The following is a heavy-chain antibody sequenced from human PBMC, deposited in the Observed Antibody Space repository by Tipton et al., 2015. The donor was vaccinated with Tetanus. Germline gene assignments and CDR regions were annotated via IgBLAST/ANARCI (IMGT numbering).Heavy chain of an antibody. CDR2: VHPRGST. CDR3: AGVTAQRTELYFEH. Sequence: LRLSCTVYGGSFSGSYWSWVRQSPGKGLEWIGEVHPRGSTNYNPSLKSRVTISLDTSKTHFYLNLSSVTAADTAVYYCAGVTAQRTELYFEHWGQGTQVTVSS. J-gene: IGHJ1*01. D-gene: IGHD2-8*02. V-gene: IGHV4-34*01. CDR1: GGSFSGSY.